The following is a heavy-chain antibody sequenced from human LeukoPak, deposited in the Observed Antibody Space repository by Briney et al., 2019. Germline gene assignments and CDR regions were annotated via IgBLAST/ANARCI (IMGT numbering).Heavy chain of an antibody. CDR1: GFTFSSYE. CDR2: ISSSSSTI. CDR3: ARDRGGSYSAIDY. V-gene: IGHV3-48*03. J-gene: IGHJ4*02. D-gene: IGHD1-26*01. Sequence: GGSLRLSCAASGFTFSSYEMNWVRQAPGKGLEWVSFISSSSSTIYYADSVKGRFTISRDNAKNSLYLQMNSPRAEDTAVYYCARDRGGSYSAIDYWGQGTLVTVSS.